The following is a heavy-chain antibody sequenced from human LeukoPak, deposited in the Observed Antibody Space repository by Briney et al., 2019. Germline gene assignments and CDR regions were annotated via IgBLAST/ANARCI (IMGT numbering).Heavy chain of an antibody. J-gene: IGHJ4*02. CDR1: GFTFSSYA. CDR2: ISGSGGST. D-gene: IGHD3-16*02. CDR3: AKGYVWGSYRYPDFDY. V-gene: IGHV3-23*01. Sequence: PGGSLRLSCAASGFTFSSYAMSWVRQAPGKGLEWVAAISGSGGSTYYADSVKGRFTISRDISKNTLYLQMNSLRAEDTAVYYCAKGYVWGSYRYPDFDYWGQGTLVTVSS.